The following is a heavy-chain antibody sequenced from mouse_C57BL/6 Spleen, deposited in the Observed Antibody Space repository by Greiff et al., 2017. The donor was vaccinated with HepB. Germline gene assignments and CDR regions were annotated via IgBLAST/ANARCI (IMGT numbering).Heavy chain of an antibody. CDR3: ARTVGRPLWYFDV. D-gene: IGHD1-1*01. CDR1: GYTFTDYN. J-gene: IGHJ1*03. V-gene: IGHV1-22*01. CDR2: INPKNGGT. Sequence: EVQLQQSGPELVKPGASVKMSCKASGYTFTDYNMHGVKQSHGKSLEGIGYINPKNGGTSSNQKFKGKATLTVNKSSSTAYMELRSLTSEDSAVYYCARTVGRPLWYFDVWGTGTTVTVSS.